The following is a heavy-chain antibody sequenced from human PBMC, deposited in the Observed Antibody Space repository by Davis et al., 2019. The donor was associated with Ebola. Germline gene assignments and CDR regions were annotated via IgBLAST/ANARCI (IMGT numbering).Heavy chain of an antibody. CDR3: ARDRFFAFDF. Sequence: GESLKTPCAAPGFVFSDFSMNWVRQAPGKGLEWITYITKGSDAIHYADSVKGRFTVSRDNAKNSVFLQMSSLRDEDSAVYYCARDRFFAFDFWSQGVHVSVSS. V-gene: IGHV3-48*02. D-gene: IGHD3/OR15-3a*01. J-gene: IGHJ4*02. CDR2: ITKGSDAI. CDR1: GFVFSDFS.